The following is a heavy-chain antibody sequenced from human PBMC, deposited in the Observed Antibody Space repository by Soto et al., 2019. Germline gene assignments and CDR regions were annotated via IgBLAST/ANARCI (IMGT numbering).Heavy chain of an antibody. J-gene: IGHJ4*02. D-gene: IGHD5-18*01. CDR2: INAGNGNT. CDR1: GYTFTSYA. Sequence: QVPLVQSGAEVKKPGASVKVSCKASGYTFTSYAMHWVRQAPGQRLEWMGWINAGNGNTKYSQKFQGRVTITRDTSASTAYMELSSLRSEDTAVYYCARGLTTAMALFDYWGQGTLVTVSS. CDR3: ARGLTTAMALFDY. V-gene: IGHV1-3*01.